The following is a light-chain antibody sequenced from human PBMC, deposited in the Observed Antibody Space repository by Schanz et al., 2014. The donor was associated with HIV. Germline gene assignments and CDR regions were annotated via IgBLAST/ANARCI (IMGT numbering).Light chain of an antibody. CDR3: QSYDSSLSGYV. V-gene: IGLV1-44*01. CDR1: SSNIGSHT. Sequence: QSVLTQPPSASGTPGQRVTISCSGSSSNIGSHTVNWYQQLPGTAPKLLMYTNDQRPSGVPDRFSGSKSGTSASLVITGLQAEDEADYYCQSYDSSLSGYVFGTGTKLTVL. J-gene: IGLJ1*01. CDR2: TND.